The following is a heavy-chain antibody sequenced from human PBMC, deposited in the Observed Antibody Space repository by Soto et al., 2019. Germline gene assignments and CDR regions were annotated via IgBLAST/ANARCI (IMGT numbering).Heavy chain of an antibody. CDR1: GDSVSSNSGA. CDR3: ARGEMGIVVVPAAPKVYYYYGMDV. D-gene: IGHD2-2*03. Sequence: SQTLSLTCAISGDSVSSNSGAWNWIRQSPSRGLEWLGRTYSRSKWYYDYAPSVKSRITINPDTSKNQFSLHLNSVTPEDTAVYYCARGEMGIVVVPAAPKVYYYYGMDVWGQGTTVTVSS. V-gene: IGHV6-1*01. CDR2: TYSRSKWYY. J-gene: IGHJ6*02.